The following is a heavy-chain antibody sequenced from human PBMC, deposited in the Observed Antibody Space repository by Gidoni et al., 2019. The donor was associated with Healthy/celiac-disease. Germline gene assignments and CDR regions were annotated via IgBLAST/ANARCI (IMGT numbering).Heavy chain of an antibody. CDR3: ARLSTNYYDSSGYYIDY. J-gene: IGHJ4*02. Sequence: QVTLKESGPVLVKPTETLTLTCTVSGFSLSNARMGVSWIRQPPGKALEWLAHIFSNDEKSYSTSLKSRLTISKDTSKSQVVLTMTNMDPVDTATYYCARLSTNYYDSSGYYIDYWGQGTLVTVSS. CDR1: GFSLSNARMG. D-gene: IGHD3-22*01. CDR2: IFSNDEK. V-gene: IGHV2-26*01.